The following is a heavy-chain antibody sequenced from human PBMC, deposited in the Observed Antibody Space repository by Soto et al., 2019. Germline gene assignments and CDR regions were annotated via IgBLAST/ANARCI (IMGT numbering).Heavy chain of an antibody. CDR3: ARAGVDRYCSGGSCYYYYYGMDV. Sequence: LRLSFAASGFTFISYWMSWVRQAPGKGLEWVANIKQDGSEKYYVDSVKGRFTISRDNAKNSLYLQMNSLRAEDTAVYYCARAGVDRYCSGGSCYYYYYGMDVWGQGTTVTVSS. V-gene: IGHV3-7*03. D-gene: IGHD2-15*01. CDR2: IKQDGSEK. CDR1: GFTFISYW. J-gene: IGHJ6*02.